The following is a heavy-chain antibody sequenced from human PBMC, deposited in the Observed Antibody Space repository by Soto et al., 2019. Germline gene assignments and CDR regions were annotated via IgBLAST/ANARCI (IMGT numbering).Heavy chain of an antibody. D-gene: IGHD6-19*01. CDR1: GYTFTSYG. CDR3: AKGVPGIAVAGTGYFQH. CDR2: INACNGNT. Sequence: ASVKVSCKASGYTFTSYGISWVRQAPGQRLEWMGWINACNGNTKYSQKFQGRVTITRDTSASTAYMELSSLRSEDTAVYYCAKGVPGIAVAGTGYFQHWGQGTLVTVSS. J-gene: IGHJ1*01. V-gene: IGHV1-18*01.